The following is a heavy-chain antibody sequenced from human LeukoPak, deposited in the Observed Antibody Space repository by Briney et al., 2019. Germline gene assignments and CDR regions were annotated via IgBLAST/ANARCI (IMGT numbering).Heavy chain of an antibody. CDR2: ISGGGGTT. D-gene: IGHD1-14*01. V-gene: IGHV3-23*01. CDR3: ARVRGGGFRTADS. Sequence: PGGSLRLSCAASGFTFSIYAMTWVRQAPGKGLEWVSVISGGGGTTYYGDSVKGWFTISRDNSKNTLFLQMNSLRGEDTAMYYCARVRGGGFRTADSWGQGALVTVSS. CDR1: GFTFSIYA. J-gene: IGHJ4*02.